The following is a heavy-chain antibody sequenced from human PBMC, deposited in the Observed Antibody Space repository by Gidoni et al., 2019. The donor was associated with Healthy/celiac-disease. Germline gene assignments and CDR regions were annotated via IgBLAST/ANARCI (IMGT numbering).Heavy chain of an antibody. Sequence: QVQLQESGPGLVKPSETLSLTCAVSGYSISSGYYWGWIRQPPGKGLEWIGSIYHSGSTYYNPSLKSRVTISVDTSKNQFSLKLSSVTAADTAVYYCARDGGRATVTTLLLNGMDVWGQGTTVTVSS. D-gene: IGHD4-17*01. CDR2: IYHSGST. CDR1: GYSISSGYY. CDR3: ARDGGRATVTTLLLNGMDV. V-gene: IGHV4-38-2*02. J-gene: IGHJ6*02.